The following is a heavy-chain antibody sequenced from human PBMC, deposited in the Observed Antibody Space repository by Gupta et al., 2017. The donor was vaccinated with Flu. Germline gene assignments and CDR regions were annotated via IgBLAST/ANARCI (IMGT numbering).Heavy chain of an antibody. CDR3: AKDRRPYSSSSFDY. J-gene: IGHJ4*02. Sequence: EVQLVESGGGLVQPGRSLRLSCAASGFTFDDYAMHWVRQAPGKGLEWVSGISWNSGSIGYADSVKGRFTISRDNAKNSLYLQMNSLRAEDTALYYCAKDRRPYSSSSFDYWGQGTLVTVSS. CDR1: GFTFDDYA. CDR2: ISWNSGSI. V-gene: IGHV3-9*01. D-gene: IGHD6-6*01.